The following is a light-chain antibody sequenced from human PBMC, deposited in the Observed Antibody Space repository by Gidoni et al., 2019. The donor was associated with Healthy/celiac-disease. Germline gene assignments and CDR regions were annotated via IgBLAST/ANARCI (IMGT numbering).Light chain of an antibody. Sequence: DIQMTQSPSTLSASVGDRVTSTCRASQSISSRLAWYQQKPGKAPKLLIYKASSLESGVPSRVSGSGSGTEFTLTISSLQPDDFATYYCQQYNSYSAFGQGTKVEIK. CDR1: QSISSR. V-gene: IGKV1-5*03. CDR3: QQYNSYSA. J-gene: IGKJ1*01. CDR2: KAS.